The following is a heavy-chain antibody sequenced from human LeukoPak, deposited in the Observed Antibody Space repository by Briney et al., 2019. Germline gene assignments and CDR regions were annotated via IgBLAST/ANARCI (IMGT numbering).Heavy chain of an antibody. CDR1: GGSISSYY. D-gene: IGHD2-2*01. V-gene: IGHV4-59*01. CDR3: AATQGSTSWPYYYYYYYMDV. J-gene: IGHJ6*03. CDR2: IYYSGST. Sequence: PSETLSLTCTVSGGSISSYYWSWIRQPPGKGLEWIGYIYYSGSTNYNPSRKSRVTISVDTSKNQFPLKLSSVTAADTAVYYCAATQGSTSWPYYYYYYYMDVWGKGTTVTISS.